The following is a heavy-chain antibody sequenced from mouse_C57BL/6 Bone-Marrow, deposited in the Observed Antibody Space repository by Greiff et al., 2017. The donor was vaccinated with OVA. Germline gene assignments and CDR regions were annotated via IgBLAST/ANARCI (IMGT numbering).Heavy chain of an antibody. CDR1: GYTFTEYT. Sequence: VKLQGSGAELVKPGASVKLSCKASGYTFTEYTIHWVKQRSGQGLEWIGWFYSGSGSIKYNEKFKDKAKLTADKSSSTVYMELSRLTSEDSAVYFCARHEAPGYYSNYVAWFAYWGQGTLVTVSA. CDR2: FYSGSGSI. D-gene: IGHD2-5*01. J-gene: IGHJ3*01. V-gene: IGHV1-62-2*01. CDR3: ARHEAPGYYSNYVAWFAY.